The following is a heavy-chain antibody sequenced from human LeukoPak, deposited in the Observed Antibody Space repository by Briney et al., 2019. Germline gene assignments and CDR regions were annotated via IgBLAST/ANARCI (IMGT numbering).Heavy chain of an antibody. V-gene: IGHV3-23*01. D-gene: IGHD4-23*01. CDR2: ISGSGGST. CDR3: AKVSGNDDYGGNVLDY. J-gene: IGHJ4*02. CDR1: GFTFSSYA. Sequence: GGSLRLSCAASGFTFSSYAMSWVRQAPGKGLEWVSAISGSGGSTYYADSVKGRFTISRDNSKNTLYLQMNSLRAEDTAVYYCAKVSGNDDYGGNVLDYLGQGTLVTVSS.